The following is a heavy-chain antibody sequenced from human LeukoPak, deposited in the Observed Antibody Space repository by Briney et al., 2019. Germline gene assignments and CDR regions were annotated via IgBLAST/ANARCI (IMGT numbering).Heavy chain of an antibody. V-gene: IGHV3-53*01. J-gene: IGHJ4*02. CDR2: IYSDNT. CDR1: GFTVSGNS. Sequence: GGSLRLSCTVSGFTVSGNSMSWVRQAPGKGLEWVSFIYSDNTHYSDSVKGRFTISRDNSKNTLYLQMNSLRAEDTAVYYCARRAGAYSHPYDYWGQGTLVTVSS. D-gene: IGHD4/OR15-4a*01. CDR3: ARRAGAYSHPYDY.